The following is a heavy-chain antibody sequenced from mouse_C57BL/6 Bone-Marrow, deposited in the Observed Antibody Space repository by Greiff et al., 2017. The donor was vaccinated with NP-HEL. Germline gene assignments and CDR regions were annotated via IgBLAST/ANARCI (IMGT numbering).Heavy chain of an antibody. Sequence: VQLKQSGAELVKPGASVKLSCTASGFNIKDYYMHWVKQRTEQGLEWIGRIDPEDGETKYAPKFQGKATITADTSSNTAYLQLSSLTSEDTAVYYCARTSTVVPLDYAMDYWGQGTSVTVSS. J-gene: IGHJ4*01. V-gene: IGHV14-2*01. CDR2: IDPEDGET. D-gene: IGHD1-1*01. CDR3: ARTSTVVPLDYAMDY. CDR1: GFNIKDYY.